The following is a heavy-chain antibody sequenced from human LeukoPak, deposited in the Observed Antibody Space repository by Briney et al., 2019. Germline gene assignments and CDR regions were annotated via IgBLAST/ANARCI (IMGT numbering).Heavy chain of an antibody. J-gene: IGHJ4*02. CDR2: IYYSGST. V-gene: IGHV4-59*01. Sequence: SETLSLTCTVSGGSISSYYWSWIRQPPGKGLEWIGYIYYSGSTNYNPSLKSRVAISVDTSKNQFSLKLSSVTAADTAVYYCAREDTAMGTWGQGTLVTVSS. CDR1: GGSISSYY. CDR3: AREDTAMGT. D-gene: IGHD5-18*01.